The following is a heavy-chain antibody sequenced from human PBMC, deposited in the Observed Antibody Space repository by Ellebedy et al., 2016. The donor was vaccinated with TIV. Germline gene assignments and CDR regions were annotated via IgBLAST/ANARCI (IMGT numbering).Heavy chain of an antibody. J-gene: IGHJ4*02. CDR3: AREKDARIS. D-gene: IGHD3-3*02. Sequence: GESLKISCEGSALTFRSYWMHWVRQAPSKGPVWVSFIKSDGISTNYADSVRGRFTISRDNAKNMLYLQMNSLTAADTGVYYCAREKDARISWGQGTHVTVSA. V-gene: IGHV3-74*01. CDR1: ALTFRSYW. CDR2: IKSDGIST.